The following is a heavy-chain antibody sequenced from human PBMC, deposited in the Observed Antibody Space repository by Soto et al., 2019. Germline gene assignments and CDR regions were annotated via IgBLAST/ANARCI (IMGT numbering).Heavy chain of an antibody. CDR3: AKVRKVVAFSGSFDY. CDR1: GFTFSSYG. J-gene: IGHJ4*02. Sequence: GGSLRLSCAASGFTFSSYGMHWVRQAPGKGLEWVAVISYDGSNKYYADSVKGRFTISRDNSKNTLYLQMNSLRAEDTAVYYCAKVRKVVAFSGSFDYWGQGTLVTVSS. V-gene: IGHV3-30*18. D-gene: IGHD2-15*01. CDR2: ISYDGSNK.